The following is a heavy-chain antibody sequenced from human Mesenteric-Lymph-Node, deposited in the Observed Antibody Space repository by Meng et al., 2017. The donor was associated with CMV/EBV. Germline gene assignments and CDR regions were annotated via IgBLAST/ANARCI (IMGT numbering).Heavy chain of an antibody. D-gene: IGHD2-2*02. V-gene: IGHV1-8*03. CDR2: MNPNSGNT. J-gene: IGHJ4*02. CDR1: GYTFTSYD. Sequence: ASVKVSCKASGYTFTSYDINWVRQATGQGLEWMGWMNPNSGNTGYAQKFQGRVTITRNTSISTAYMELSSLRSEDTAVYYCARDQAEYQMLYQPHWGQGTLVTVSS. CDR3: ARDQAEYQMLYQPH.